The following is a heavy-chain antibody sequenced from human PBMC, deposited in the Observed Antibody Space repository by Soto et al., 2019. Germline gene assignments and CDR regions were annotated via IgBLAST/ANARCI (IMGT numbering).Heavy chain of an antibody. Sequence: HPGGSLRLSCVASGFTFSSVCMSWVRQAPGKGLEWVAVIRYDGSNKYYADSVKGRFTISRDNSKNTAYMELSSLRSEDTAVYYCATVGFGPVTTYYYYMDVWGKGTTVTVSS. CDR2: IRYDGSNK. D-gene: IGHD4-17*01. J-gene: IGHJ6*03. V-gene: IGHV3-30*03. CDR3: ATVGFGPVTTYYYYMDV. CDR1: GFTFSSVC.